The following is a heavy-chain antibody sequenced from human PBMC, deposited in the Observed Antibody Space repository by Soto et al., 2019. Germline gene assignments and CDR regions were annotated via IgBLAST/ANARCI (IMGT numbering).Heavy chain of an antibody. J-gene: IGHJ4*02. CDR1: GFRFSMSG. V-gene: IGHV3-30*03. D-gene: IGHD6-19*01. Sequence: PGGSRRLSFAAPGFRFSMSGMPWVRQAPGKGLEGXAVIXXXGXYXXXAXXXXGRFTIPRDNSKNTLYLQMNSLRAEDTAVYYCSPGSYSSGWYFNYWGQGALVTVSS. CDR2: IXXXGXYX. CDR3: SPGSYSSGWYFNY.